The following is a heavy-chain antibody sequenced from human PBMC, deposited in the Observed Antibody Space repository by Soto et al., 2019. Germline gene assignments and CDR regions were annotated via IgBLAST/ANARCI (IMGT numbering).Heavy chain of an antibody. J-gene: IGHJ6*02. D-gene: IGHD5-12*01. CDR2: FYHSGST. CDR3: ARGYQSGYNFYYYAMDV. CDR1: GFPITSGYY. V-gene: IGHV4-38-2*02. Sequence: SETLSLTCTVFGFPITSGYYWGWIRQPPGKGLDWIGSFYHSGSTYYNPSLKSRVTLQLDTSKNQFSLKVRSVTAADTAVYYCARGYQSGYNFYYYAMDVWGLGTTVTVSS.